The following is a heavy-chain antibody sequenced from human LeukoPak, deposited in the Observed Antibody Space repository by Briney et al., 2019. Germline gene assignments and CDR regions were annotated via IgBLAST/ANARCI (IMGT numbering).Heavy chain of an antibody. CDR1: GDYISSYY. V-gene: IGHV4-4*07. D-gene: IGHD2-2*01. Sequence: SETLPLTCTVPGDYISSYYWSWIRQPAGKGLEWIGRIYTSGSTNYNPSLKSRVTMSVDTSKSQFSLRRSSVTAADTAVYYCARSRRVPAAMRHYYYMDVWGKGTTVTVSS. CDR3: ARSRRVPAAMRHYYYMDV. J-gene: IGHJ6*03. CDR2: IYTSGST.